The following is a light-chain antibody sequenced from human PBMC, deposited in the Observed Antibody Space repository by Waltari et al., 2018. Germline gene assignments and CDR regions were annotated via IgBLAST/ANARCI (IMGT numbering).Light chain of an antibody. J-gene: IGKJ4*01. V-gene: IGKV1-5*03. CDR2: KAS. Sequence: IQMTQSPSTLSAFVGDRVPITCRASQSVDTWLAWYQQKPGKAPKLLISKASNLRSGVPSRFSGSGFGTEFTLTISSLQPDDVATYYCQHYVSYSVAFGGGTKVELK. CDR1: QSVDTW. CDR3: QHYVSYSVA.